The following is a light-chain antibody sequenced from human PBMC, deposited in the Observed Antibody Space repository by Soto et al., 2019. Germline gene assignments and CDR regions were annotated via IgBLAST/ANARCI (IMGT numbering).Light chain of an antibody. V-gene: IGLV2-23*02. CDR1: SSDFGSYNL. Sequence: QSALTQPASVSGSPGQSITISCTGTSSDFGSYNLVSWYQQHPGKAPKLMIYEVSKRPSGVSNRFSGSKSGNTASLTISGLQAEDEADYYCCSYAGSSTFHVFGTGTKVTVL. J-gene: IGLJ1*01. CDR3: CSYAGSSTFHV. CDR2: EVS.